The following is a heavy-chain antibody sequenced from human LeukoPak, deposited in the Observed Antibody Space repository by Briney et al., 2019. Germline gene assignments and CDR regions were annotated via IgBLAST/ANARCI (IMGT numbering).Heavy chain of an antibody. CDR3: ARGAFQDTSGWYGIDY. Sequence: GGSLRLSCAASGFTFSSYWMHWVRQAPGKGLVWVSRINSDGRRATYADSVEGRFTISRDNAKNTLYLQMSSLRAEDTAVYYCARGAFQDTSGWYGIDYWGQGTLVTVSS. CDR1: GFTFSSYW. CDR2: INSDGRRA. V-gene: IGHV3-74*01. D-gene: IGHD6-19*01. J-gene: IGHJ4*02.